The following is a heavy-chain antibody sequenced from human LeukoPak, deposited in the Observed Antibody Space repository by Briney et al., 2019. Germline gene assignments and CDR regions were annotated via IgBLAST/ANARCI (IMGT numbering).Heavy chain of an antibody. CDR1: GFTFSSYG. CDR3: AREPHYGDYDGDAFDI. CDR2: IWYDGSNK. J-gene: IGHJ3*02. Sequence: GGSLRPSCAASGFTFSSYGMHWVRQAPGKGLEWVAVIWYDGSNKYYADSVKGRFTISRDNSKNTLYLQMNSLRAEDTAVYYCAREPHYGDYDGDAFDIWGQGTMVTVSS. V-gene: IGHV3-33*01. D-gene: IGHD4-17*01.